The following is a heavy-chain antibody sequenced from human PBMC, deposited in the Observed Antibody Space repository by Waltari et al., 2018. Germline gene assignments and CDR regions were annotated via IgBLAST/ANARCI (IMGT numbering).Heavy chain of an antibody. CDR1: GGSISSSSFF. CDR2: LYYTGNT. Sequence: QLQLQESGPGLVKPSETLSLTCSVSGGSISSSSFFWGWIRQPPGKGLEWIGSLYYTGNTYYNPSLKSRVTISADTSKNQFSPKLSSVTAADTAVYYCARHMPYYDSIYYFDYWGQGTLVTVSS. D-gene: IGHD3-3*01. J-gene: IGHJ4*02. CDR3: ARHMPYYDSIYYFDY. V-gene: IGHV4-39*01.